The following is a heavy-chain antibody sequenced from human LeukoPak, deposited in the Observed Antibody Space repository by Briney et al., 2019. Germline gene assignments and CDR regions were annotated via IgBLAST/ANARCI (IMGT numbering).Heavy chain of an antibody. D-gene: IGHD3-10*02. CDR2: MNPNSGGT. CDR1: GYTFTSYD. CDR3: ARVVPYYYYYVDV. J-gene: IGHJ6*03. Sequence: ASVKVSCKASGYTFTSYDINWVRQATGQGLEWMGWMNPNSGGTNYAQKFQGRVTMTRDTSISTAYMELSRLRSDDTAVYYCARVVPYYYYYVDVWGKGTTVTVSS. V-gene: IGHV1-2*02.